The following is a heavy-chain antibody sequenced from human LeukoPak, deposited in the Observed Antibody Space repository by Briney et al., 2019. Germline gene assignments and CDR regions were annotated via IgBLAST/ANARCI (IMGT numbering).Heavy chain of an antibody. CDR2: ISGSGGST. CDR1: GFTSSHYG. CDR3: AKDMRGGSSLDY. D-gene: IGHD1-26*01. J-gene: IGHJ4*02. Sequence: GGTLRLSCAASGFTSSHYGMSWVRQAPGKGLEWVSGISGSGGSTYYADSVKGRFTISRDNSKNTVYLQMNSLRAEDTAVYYCAKDMRGGSSLDYWGQGTLVTVSS. V-gene: IGHV3-23*01.